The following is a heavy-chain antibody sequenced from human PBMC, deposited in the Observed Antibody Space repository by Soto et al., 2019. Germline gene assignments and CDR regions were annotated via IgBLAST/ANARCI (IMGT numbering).Heavy chain of an antibody. CDR3: ARSQDSSGYWNSCFDP. CDR1: GYSFTDYH. V-gene: IGHV1-2*04. CDR2: INPKSGGT. D-gene: IGHD3-22*01. J-gene: IGHJ5*02. Sequence: QVQLVQSGAEVKKPGASVKVSCKASGYSFTDYHIHWVRQAPGQGLEWLGRINPKSGGTSTAQKFQGWVTMTTDTSISTASMELTRLTSDDTAIYYCARSQDSSGYWNSCFDPWGQGTLVTVSS.